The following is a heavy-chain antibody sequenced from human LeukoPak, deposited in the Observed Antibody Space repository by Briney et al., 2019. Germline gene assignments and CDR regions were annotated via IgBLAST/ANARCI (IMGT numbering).Heavy chain of an antibody. Sequence: GGSLRLSCAASGFTFSSYAMSWVRQAPGKGLEWVSAISGSGGSTYYADSVKGRFTISRDNSKNTLYLQMNSLRAEDTAVYYCARDFSGYDYNFDYWGRGTLVTVSS. CDR3: ARDFSGYDYNFDY. CDR2: ISGSGGST. V-gene: IGHV3-23*01. D-gene: IGHD5-12*01. J-gene: IGHJ4*02. CDR1: GFTFSSYA.